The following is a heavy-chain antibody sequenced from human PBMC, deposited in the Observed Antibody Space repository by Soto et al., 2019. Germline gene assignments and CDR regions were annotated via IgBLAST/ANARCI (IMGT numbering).Heavy chain of an antibody. J-gene: IGHJ6*02. CDR1: GFTFSSYG. Sequence: QVQLVESGGGVAQPGRSLRLSCAASGFTFSSYGMHWVRQAPGKGLEWVAVIWYDGSNKYYADSVKGRFTISRDNSKNTLYLQMNSLRAEDTAVYYCAREDIVVVPAAQPSSPYYYYGMDVWGQGTTVTVSS. D-gene: IGHD2-2*01. V-gene: IGHV3-33*01. CDR3: AREDIVVVPAAQPSSPYYYYGMDV. CDR2: IWYDGSNK.